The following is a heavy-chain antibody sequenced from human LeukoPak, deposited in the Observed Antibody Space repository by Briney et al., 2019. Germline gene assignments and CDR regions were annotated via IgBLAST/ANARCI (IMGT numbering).Heavy chain of an antibody. CDR2: INPNTGGT. CDR1: GYTLTGHY. Sequence: ASVKVSCKASGYTLTGHYMHWVRQAPGQGLEWMGWINPNTGGTNSAQNFQGRVTMTRDTSNSTAYMELSRLKSDDTAVYYCARDLVVRGVAVAGVNYWGQGTLVTVSS. J-gene: IGHJ4*02. V-gene: IGHV1-2*02. CDR3: ARDLVVRGVAVAGVNY. D-gene: IGHD6-19*01.